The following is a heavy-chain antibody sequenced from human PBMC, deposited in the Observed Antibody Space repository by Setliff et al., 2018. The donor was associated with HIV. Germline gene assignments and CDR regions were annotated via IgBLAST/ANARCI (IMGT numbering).Heavy chain of an antibody. Sequence: SETLSLTCAVYGGSFSGYYWSWIRQPPGKGLEWIGEINHSGNTNYNPSLKSRVTISIDTSKNQFSLNLSSVTAADTAVYYCASGPTERYYESRGYYYFDNWGQGTQVTVS. J-gene: IGHJ4*02. CDR3: ASGPTERYYESRGYYYFDN. V-gene: IGHV4-34*01. D-gene: IGHD3-22*01. CDR1: GGSFSGYY. CDR2: INHSGNT.